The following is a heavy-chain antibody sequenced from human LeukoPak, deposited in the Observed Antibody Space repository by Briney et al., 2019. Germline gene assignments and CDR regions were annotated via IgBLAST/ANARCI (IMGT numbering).Heavy chain of an antibody. D-gene: IGHD6-19*01. Sequence: SETLSLTCTVSGGSISSYYWGWIRQPPGKGLEWIGSIYYSGSTYYNPSLKSRVTISVDTSKNQFSLKLSSVTAADTAVYYCARHPQWLVHDAFDIWGQGTMVTVSS. CDR1: GGSISSYY. CDR2: IYYSGST. V-gene: IGHV4-39*01. J-gene: IGHJ3*02. CDR3: ARHPQWLVHDAFDI.